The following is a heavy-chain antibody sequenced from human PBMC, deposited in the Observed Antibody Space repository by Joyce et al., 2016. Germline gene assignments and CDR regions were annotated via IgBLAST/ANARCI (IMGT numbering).Heavy chain of an antibody. CDR3: ARAIYSNNYRHNWFDS. CDR2: IYYSRNT. CDR1: GCSIGFYY. V-gene: IGHV4-59*01. Sequence: QVQLQESGPRLVKPSETLSLTCTVSGCSIGFYYWNWIRQSPGKGLEWIGNIYYSRNTNYNPSLNSRLTISVDIPKNQFSLNLSSVTPADTTVYYCARAIYSNNYRHNWFDSWGQGTLVTVSS. J-gene: IGHJ5*01. D-gene: IGHD4-11*01.